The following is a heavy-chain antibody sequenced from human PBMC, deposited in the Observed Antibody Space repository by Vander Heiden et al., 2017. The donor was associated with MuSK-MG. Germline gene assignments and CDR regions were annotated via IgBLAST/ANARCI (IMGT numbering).Heavy chain of an antibody. CDR1: GGSISSGGYY. Sequence: QGQVQETAPGLVKPSQTLSLACTVPGGSISSGGYYWSWSRQHQGKGQEWIWYIYYSESTCYNPSPKSRVTISVDASKNQFSLKLSSGTAADTDVAYCARDTSRYDSSGYGFDPWGQGTLVTVSS. D-gene: IGHD3-22*01. CDR2: IYYSEST. J-gene: IGHJ5*02. CDR3: ARDTSRYDSSGYGFDP. V-gene: IGHV4-31*03.